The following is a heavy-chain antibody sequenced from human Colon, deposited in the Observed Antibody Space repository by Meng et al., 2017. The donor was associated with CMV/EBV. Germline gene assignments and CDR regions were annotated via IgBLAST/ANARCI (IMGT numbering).Heavy chain of an antibody. D-gene: IGHD2-2*01. CDR1: GFTFSDYY. Sequence: GESLKISCAASGFTFSDYYMSWIRQAPGKGLEWVSYISSSGSTIYYSDSVKGRFTISRDNTKNSLYLQLNSLRAEDTAVYYCAREHCSSTSCSYFDYWGQGTLVTVSS. CDR2: ISSSGSTI. V-gene: IGHV3-11*04. CDR3: AREHCSSTSCSYFDY. J-gene: IGHJ4*02.